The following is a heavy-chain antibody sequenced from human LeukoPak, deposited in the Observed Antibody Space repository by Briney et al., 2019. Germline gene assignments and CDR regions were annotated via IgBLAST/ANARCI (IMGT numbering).Heavy chain of an antibody. V-gene: IGHV3-20*04. D-gene: IGHD3-3*02. J-gene: IGHJ4*02. CDR3: ASDRLGHSFSVSHFDL. Sequence: GSLILSCATSGCTFVDYCLSWVRRAPGKGREWLCAINYNGAITDYADSVKGRFTISRDNAKNSLYLRMDSLRAEDTALYYCASDRLGHSFSVSHFDLWGQGTLVTVSS. CDR2: INYNGAIT. CDR1: GCTFVDYC.